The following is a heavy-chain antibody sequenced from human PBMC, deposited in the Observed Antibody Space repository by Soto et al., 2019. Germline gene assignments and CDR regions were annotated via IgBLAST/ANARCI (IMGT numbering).Heavy chain of an antibody. CDR1: GFTFSSCA. CDR2: IIDSGAST. Sequence: EVQLLESGGGLVQPGGSLRLSCAASGFTFSSCAMGWVRQAPGKGLEWVSDIIDSGASTYYADSVKGRFTISRDNSKSTRDRQMNSLGAEDTALYYCAKGRSYYYYYGVDVWGQGTTVTVSS. J-gene: IGHJ6*02. V-gene: IGHV3-23*01. CDR3: AKGRSYYYYYGVDV.